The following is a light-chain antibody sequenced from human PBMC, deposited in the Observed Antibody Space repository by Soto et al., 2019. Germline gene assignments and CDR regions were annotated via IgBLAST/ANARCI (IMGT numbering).Light chain of an antibody. CDR3: QQFGRSPSSWM. CDR2: GAS. CDR1: QSVSSNY. J-gene: IGKJ1*01. V-gene: IGKV3-20*01. Sequence: ETVLTQSPGTLSLSPGERATLSCRASQSVSSNYLAWYQQKPGQAPRLLIYGASTRATGIPDRFSGSGSGTDFTLTIRRLEPEDFAVYYCQQFGRSPSSWMFGQGTKVEIK.